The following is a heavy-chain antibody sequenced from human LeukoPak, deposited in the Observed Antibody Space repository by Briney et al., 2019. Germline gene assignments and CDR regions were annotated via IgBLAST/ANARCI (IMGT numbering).Heavy chain of an antibody. Sequence: GGSLRLSCEATGLTFSRNAMSWVRQAPGKGLEWVSPISSSGDYTYYADSVKGRFTIPRDNSKNTLYLQMNSLRAEDTAVYYCANPPPIAATGRVAYWGQGTLVTVSS. CDR3: ANPPPIAATGRVAY. J-gene: IGHJ4*02. D-gene: IGHD6-13*01. CDR1: GLTFSRNA. CDR2: ISSSGDYT. V-gene: IGHV3-23*01.